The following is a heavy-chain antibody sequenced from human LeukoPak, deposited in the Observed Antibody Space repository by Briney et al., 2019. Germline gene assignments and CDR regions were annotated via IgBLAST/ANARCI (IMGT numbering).Heavy chain of an antibody. D-gene: IGHD3-22*01. CDR3: AKGRGYYDSSGYYYGAFDI. Sequence: GGSLRLSCAASGFTFSSYAMRWVRQAPGKGLEWVSAISGSGGSTYYADSVKGRFTISRDNSKSTLYLQMNSLRAEDTAVYYCAKGRGYYDSSGYYYGAFDIWGQGTMVTVSS. CDR2: ISGSGGST. V-gene: IGHV3-23*01. CDR1: GFTFSSYA. J-gene: IGHJ3*02.